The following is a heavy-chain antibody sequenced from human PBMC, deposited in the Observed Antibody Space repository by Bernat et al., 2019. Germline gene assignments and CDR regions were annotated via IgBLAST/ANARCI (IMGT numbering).Heavy chain of an antibody. CDR2: IYYSGST. V-gene: IGHV4-30-4*01. Sequence: QVQLQESGPGLVKPSQTPSLTCTVSGGSISSGDYYWSWIRQPPGKGLEWIGYIYYSGSTYYNPSLKSRVTISVDTSKNQFSLKLSSVTAADTAVYYCARASYYYGSGTMTPFDYWGQGTLVTVSS. CDR1: GGSISSGDYY. CDR3: ARASYYYGSGTMTPFDY. J-gene: IGHJ4*02. D-gene: IGHD3-10*01.